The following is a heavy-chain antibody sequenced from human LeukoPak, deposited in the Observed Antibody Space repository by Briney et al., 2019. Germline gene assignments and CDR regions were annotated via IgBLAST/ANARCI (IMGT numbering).Heavy chain of an antibody. J-gene: IGHJ4*02. CDR3: ARGQMYYYDSSGCPTDYFDY. D-gene: IGHD3-22*01. Sequence: PGGSLRLSCAASGFTFSDYYMSWIRQAPGKGLEWVSYISSSGSTIYYADSVKGRFTISRDNAKNSLYLQMNSLRAEDTAVYHCARGQMYYYDSSGCPTDYFDYWGQGTLVTVSS. CDR2: ISSSGSTI. CDR1: GFTFSDYY. V-gene: IGHV3-11*01.